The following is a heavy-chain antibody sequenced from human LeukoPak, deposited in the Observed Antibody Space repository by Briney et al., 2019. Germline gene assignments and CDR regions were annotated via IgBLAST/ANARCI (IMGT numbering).Heavy chain of an antibody. CDR3: AKDFGSSSWHYFDY. Sequence: GGSLRLSCAASGFTFSSYGMRWVRQAPGKGLEWVSAISGSGGSTYYADSVKGRFTISRDNAKNSLYLQMNSLRAEDTAVYYCAKDFGSSSWHYFDYWGQGTLVTVSS. D-gene: IGHD6-13*01. V-gene: IGHV3-23*01. CDR2: ISGSGGST. CDR1: GFTFSSYG. J-gene: IGHJ4*02.